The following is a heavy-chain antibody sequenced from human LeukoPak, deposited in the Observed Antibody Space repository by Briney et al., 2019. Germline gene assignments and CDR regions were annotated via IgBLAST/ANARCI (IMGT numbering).Heavy chain of an antibody. CDR3: ARQSGYDSWFDP. V-gene: IGHV4-30-2*01. Sequence: SETLSLTCTVSGGSISSGGYYWSWIRQAPGKGLEWIGYIYHSGSTYYNPSLKSRVTISVDRSKNQFSLKLSSVTAADTAVYYCARQSGYDSWFDPWGQGTLVTVSS. CDR1: GGSISSGGYY. D-gene: IGHD5-12*01. CDR2: IYHSGST. J-gene: IGHJ5*02.